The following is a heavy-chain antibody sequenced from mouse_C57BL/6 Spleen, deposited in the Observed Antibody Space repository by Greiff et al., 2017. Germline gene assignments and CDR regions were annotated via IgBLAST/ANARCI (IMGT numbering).Heavy chain of an antibody. CDR3: ASPYDYGYAMDY. CDR1: GFTFSSYG. Sequence: EVQRVESGGDLVKPGGSLKLSCAASGFTFSSYGMSWVRQTPDKRLEWVATISSGGSYTYYPDSVKGRFTISRDNAKNTLYLQMSSLKSEDTAMYYCASPYDYGYAMDYWGQRTSVTVSS. J-gene: IGHJ4*01. V-gene: IGHV5-6*01. CDR2: ISSGGSYT. D-gene: IGHD2-4*01.